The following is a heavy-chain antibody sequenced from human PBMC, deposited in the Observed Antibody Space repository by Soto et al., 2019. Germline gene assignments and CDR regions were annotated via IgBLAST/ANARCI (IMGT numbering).Heavy chain of an antibody. J-gene: IGHJ6*02. CDR2: IKQDGSEK. Sequence: PGGSLRLSCAASGFTFSSYWMSWVRQAPGKGLEWVANIKQDGSEKYYVDSVKGRFTISRDNAKNSLYLQMNSLRAEDTAVYYCARDIEQQAFYYYYGMDVWGQGTTVTVSS. D-gene: IGHD6-13*01. CDR1: GFTFSSYW. CDR3: ARDIEQQAFYYYYGMDV. V-gene: IGHV3-7*03.